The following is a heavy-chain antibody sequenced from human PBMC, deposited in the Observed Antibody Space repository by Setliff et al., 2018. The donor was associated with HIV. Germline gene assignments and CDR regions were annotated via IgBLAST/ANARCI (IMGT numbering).Heavy chain of an antibody. V-gene: IGHV4-34*01. CDR1: GGSFSGYY. D-gene: IGHD3-10*01. CDR2: INHSGST. CDR3: ARGQGELRGVTKPYNWFDP. Sequence: PSETLSLTCAVYGGSFSGYYWSWIRQPPGKGLEWIGEINHSGSTNYNPSLKSRVTVSVDTSKNQFSLQLTSVTAADTAVYYCARGQGELRGVTKPYNWFDPGGQGTLVTVSS. J-gene: IGHJ5*02.